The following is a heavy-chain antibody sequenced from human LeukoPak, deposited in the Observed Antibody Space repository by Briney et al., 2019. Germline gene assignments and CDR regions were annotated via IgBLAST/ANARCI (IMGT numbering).Heavy chain of an antibody. D-gene: IGHD3-10*01. Sequence: PSETLSLTCTVSGGSISSYYWSWFRQPPGKGLEWIGYVYYSGSTKYNPSLKSRVTISVDTSQNQFSLKLSSVTAADTALYFCAKVTMVWGAPDYWGQGTLVTVSS. V-gene: IGHV4-59*01. CDR2: VYYSGST. CDR3: AKVTMVWGAPDY. CDR1: GGSISSYY. J-gene: IGHJ4*02.